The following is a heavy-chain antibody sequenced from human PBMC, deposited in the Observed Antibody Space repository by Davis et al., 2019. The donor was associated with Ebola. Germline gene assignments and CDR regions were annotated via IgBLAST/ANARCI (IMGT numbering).Heavy chain of an antibody. V-gene: IGHV3-74*01. D-gene: IGHD6-13*01. CDR3: ASGSCSSWYRVSYFDY. J-gene: IGHJ4*02. Sequence: GESLKISCAASGFTFSSYWMHWVRQAPGKGLVWVSRINSDGSSTSYADSVKGRFTISRDNAKNTLYLQMNSLRAEDTAVYYCASGSCSSWYRVSYFDYWGQGTLVTVSS. CDR1: GFTFSSYW. CDR2: INSDGSST.